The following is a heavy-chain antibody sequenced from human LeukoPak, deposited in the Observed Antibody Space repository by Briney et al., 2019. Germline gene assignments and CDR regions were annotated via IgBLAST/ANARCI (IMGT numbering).Heavy chain of an antibody. V-gene: IGHV3-7*01. CDR1: GFSFSGYW. D-gene: IGHD6-6*01. J-gene: IGHJ4*01. CDR2: IQYDGSEK. Sequence: GGSLRLSCAASGFSFSGYWMSWVRQAPGKGLEWVAHIQYDGSEKSYVDPVRGRFTISRDNAKNSLYLQMSSLRAEDTAVYYCARSNSFDYWGHGTLVTVSS. CDR3: ARSNSFDY.